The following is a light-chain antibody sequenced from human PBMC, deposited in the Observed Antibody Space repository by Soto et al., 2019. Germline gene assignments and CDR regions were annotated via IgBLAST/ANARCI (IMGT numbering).Light chain of an antibody. CDR2: GAF. V-gene: IGKV3-15*01. J-gene: IGKJ2*01. CDR1: QIIGTN. CDR3: QQYDKWPYT. Sequence: ENVLTQSPATLTVSPGERATLSCRTSQIIGTNLAWYQQKPGQAPRLLIYGAFIRAPGFPVRFRGTGSGLEFTLTISSLQSEDGALYYCQQYDKWPYTFGQGTNLEIK.